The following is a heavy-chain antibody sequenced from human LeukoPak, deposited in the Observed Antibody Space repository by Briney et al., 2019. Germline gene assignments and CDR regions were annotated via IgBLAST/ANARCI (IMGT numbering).Heavy chain of an antibody. J-gene: IGHJ4*02. Sequence: GGSLRLSGAASGFTFSIYAMSWVRQAPRKGLEWVSAISGSGGSTYYADSVKGRFTISRANSKNTLYLQMNSLRAEDTAVYYCAKGQQQLGPYWGQGTLVTVSS. CDR3: AKGQQQLGPY. CDR2: ISGSGGST. V-gene: IGHV3-23*01. D-gene: IGHD6-13*01. CDR1: GFTFSIYA.